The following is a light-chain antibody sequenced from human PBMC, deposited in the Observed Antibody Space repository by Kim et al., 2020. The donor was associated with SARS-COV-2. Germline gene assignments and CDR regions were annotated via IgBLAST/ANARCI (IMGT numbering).Light chain of an antibody. CDR2: GAS. CDR3: QQYGRSPFT. Sequence: SPGERAAPSCRASQSVSSSYLVWYQQKPGQAPRLLIYGASSRATGIPDRFSGSGSGTDFTLTISRLEPEDFAVYYCQQYGRSPFTFGPGTKVDIK. CDR1: QSVSSSY. V-gene: IGKV3-20*01. J-gene: IGKJ3*01.